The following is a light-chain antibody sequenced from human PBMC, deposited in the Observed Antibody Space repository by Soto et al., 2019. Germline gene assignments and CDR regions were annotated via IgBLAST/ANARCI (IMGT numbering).Light chain of an antibody. CDR3: QQYGTWPPHLLT. Sequence: EIVMTQSPVTLSVSPGEGATLSCRASQSISSSLACYQQKPGQPPKLLIFGASTRATGNPARFSGSGSGTEFTLTITRLQSEDCARCYWQQYGTWPPHLLTFGGGTKVEI. V-gene: IGKV3-15*01. J-gene: IGKJ4*01. CDR2: GAS. CDR1: QSISSS.